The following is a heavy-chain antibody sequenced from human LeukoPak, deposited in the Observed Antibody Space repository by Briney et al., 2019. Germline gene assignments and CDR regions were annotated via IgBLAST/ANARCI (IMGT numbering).Heavy chain of an antibody. CDR1: GFTFSSYG. V-gene: IGHV3-30*18. D-gene: IGHD3-22*01. J-gene: IGHJ4*02. CDR2: ISYDGSNK. Sequence: GRSLRLSCAASGFTFSSYGMHWVRQAPGKGQEWVAVISYDGSNKYCADSVKGRFTISRDNSKNTLYLQMNSLRAEDTAVYYCAKDTGSGYYPLFDYWGQGTLVTVSS. CDR3: AKDTGSGYYPLFDY.